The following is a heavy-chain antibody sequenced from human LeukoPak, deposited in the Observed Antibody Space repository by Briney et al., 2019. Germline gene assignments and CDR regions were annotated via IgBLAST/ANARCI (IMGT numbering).Heavy chain of an antibody. CDR1: GGSFSGYY. V-gene: IGHV4-34*01. CDR2: INHSGST. CDR3: ARDLSSGFDY. J-gene: IGHJ4*02. Sequence: SETLSLTCAVYGGSFSGYYWSWIRQPPGKGLEWIGEINHSGSTNYNPSLKSRVTISVDTSKNQFSLKLSSVTAADTAVYYCARDLSSGFDYWGQGTLVTVSS. D-gene: IGHD2/OR15-2a*01.